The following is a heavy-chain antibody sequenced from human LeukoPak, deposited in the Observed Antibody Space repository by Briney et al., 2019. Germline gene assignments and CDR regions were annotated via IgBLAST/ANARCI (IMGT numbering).Heavy chain of an antibody. CDR3: ARDAYCSGGSCYTGGIDNAFDI. CDR2: IYHSGST. J-gene: IGHJ3*02. CDR1: GYSISSGYY. Sequence: SETLSLTCTVSGYSISSGYYWGWIRQPPGKGLEWIGSIYHSGSTYYNPSLKSRVTISVDASKNQFSLKLSSVTAADTAVYYCARDAYCSGGSCYTGGIDNAFDIWGQGTMVTVSS. V-gene: IGHV4-38-2*02. D-gene: IGHD2-15*01.